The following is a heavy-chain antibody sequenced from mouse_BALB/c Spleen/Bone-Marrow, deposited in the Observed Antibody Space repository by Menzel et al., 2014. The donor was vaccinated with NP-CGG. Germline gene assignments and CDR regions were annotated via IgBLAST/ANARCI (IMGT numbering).Heavy chain of an antibody. CDR1: GYSITSGYY. V-gene: IGHV3-6*02. CDR3: SRGGDYFFDY. Sequence: DVHLVESGPGLVKPSQSLSLTCSVTGYSITSGYYWNWIRQFPGNKLEWMGYISHDDSNNYNPSLKNRISITRDTSKNQFFLKLNSVTTEDTATYYCSRGGDYFFDYWGQGTTLTVSS. CDR2: ISHDDSN. J-gene: IGHJ2*01. D-gene: IGHD2-13*01.